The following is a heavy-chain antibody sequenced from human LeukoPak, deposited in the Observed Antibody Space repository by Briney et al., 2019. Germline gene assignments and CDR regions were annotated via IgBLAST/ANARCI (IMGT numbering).Heavy chain of an antibody. CDR3: ARDKRKEKGDY. V-gene: IGHV3-33*01. J-gene: IGHJ4*02. CDR1: GFTFSSYG. CDR2: IWYDGMNK. Sequence: PGGSLRLSCAASGFTFSSYGMHWVRQAPGKGLEGVAVIWYDGMNKYYADSVKGRFTISRDNSKNTLYLQMTSLRAEDTAVYYCARDKRKEKGDYWGQGTLVTVSS.